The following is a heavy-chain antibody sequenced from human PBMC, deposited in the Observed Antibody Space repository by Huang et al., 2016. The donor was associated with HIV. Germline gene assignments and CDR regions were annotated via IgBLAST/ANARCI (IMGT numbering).Heavy chain of an antibody. Sequence: EVQLVESGGGLVQPGGSLRLSCAASGFSISSYWMHWVRQAPGKGLVGVSRMNGDGSSTRYADSVKGRFTISRDNAKNTLYLQMNSLRAEDTAVYYCARDPRIQSWLNFFDYWGQGTLVSVSS. CDR2: MNGDGSST. V-gene: IGHV3-74*01. CDR1: GFSISSYW. D-gene: IGHD3-22*01. J-gene: IGHJ4*02. CDR3: ARDPRIQSWLNFFDY.